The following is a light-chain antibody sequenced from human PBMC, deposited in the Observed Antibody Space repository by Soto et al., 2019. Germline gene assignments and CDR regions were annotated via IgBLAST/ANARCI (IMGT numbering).Light chain of an antibody. CDR1: QNIDKY. Sequence: DIQMTQSPSTLSASVGDRVSITCRASQNIDKYLHWYQQKPGKAPNLLIFSASILQSGVPSRFIGSGSGTEFTLTISGLHPEDFATYYCHQTYSHSVTVGQGTKVDSK. CDR2: SAS. V-gene: IGKV1-39*01. J-gene: IGKJ1*01. CDR3: HQTYSHSVT.